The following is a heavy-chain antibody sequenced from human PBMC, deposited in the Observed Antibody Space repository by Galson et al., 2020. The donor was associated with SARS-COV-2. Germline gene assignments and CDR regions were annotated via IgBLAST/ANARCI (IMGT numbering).Heavy chain of an antibody. J-gene: IGHJ4*02. V-gene: IGHV4-39*01. CDR1: GGSISSSSYY. CDR2: IYYSGST. CDR3: ARLEWELGDY. D-gene: IGHD1-26*01. Sequence: SETLSLTCTVSGGSISSSSYYWGWIRQPPGKGLEWIGSIYYSGSTYYNPSLKSRVTISVDTSKNQFSLKLSSVTAADTAVYYCARLEWELGDYWGQGTLVTVSS.